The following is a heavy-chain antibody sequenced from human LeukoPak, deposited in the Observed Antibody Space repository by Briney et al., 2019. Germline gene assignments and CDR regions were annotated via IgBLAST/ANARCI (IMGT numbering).Heavy chain of an antibody. CDR3: AREDSSGSFDY. V-gene: IGHV4-34*01. CDR2: INHSGST. CDR1: GGSFSGYY. D-gene: IGHD3-22*01. J-gene: IGHJ4*02. Sequence: SETLSLTCAVYGGSFSGYYWSWIRQPPGKGLEWIGEINHSGSTNYNPSLKSRVTISVDTSKNQFSLKLSSVTAADTAAYYCAREDSSGSFDYWGQGTLVTVSS.